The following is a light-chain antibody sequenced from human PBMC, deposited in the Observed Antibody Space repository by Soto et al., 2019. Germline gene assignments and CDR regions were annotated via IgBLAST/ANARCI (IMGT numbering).Light chain of an antibody. V-gene: IGLV2-11*01. Sequence: QSALTQPRSVSGSPGQSVTISCTGTSSDVGGYNYVSWYQQHPGKAPKLMIYDVNKRPSGVPDRFSGSKSGNTASLTISGLQAEDEADYCCCSYAGSYTYVFGPGTKLTVL. J-gene: IGLJ1*01. CDR2: DVN. CDR1: SSDVGGYNY. CDR3: CSYAGSYTYV.